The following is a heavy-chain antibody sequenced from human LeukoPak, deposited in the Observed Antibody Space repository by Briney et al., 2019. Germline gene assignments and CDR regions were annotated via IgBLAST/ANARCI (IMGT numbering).Heavy chain of an antibody. D-gene: IGHD6-13*01. CDR3: AKEPRGSSSRLIYFDY. V-gene: IGHV3-74*01. CDR1: GFTFSSYW. Sequence: GGSLRLSCAASGFTFSSYWMHWVRQAPGKGLVWVSRINSDGSSTSYADSVKGRFTISRDNAKNTLYLQMNSLRAEDTAVYYCAKEPRGSSSRLIYFDYWGQGTLVTVSS. J-gene: IGHJ4*02. CDR2: INSDGSST.